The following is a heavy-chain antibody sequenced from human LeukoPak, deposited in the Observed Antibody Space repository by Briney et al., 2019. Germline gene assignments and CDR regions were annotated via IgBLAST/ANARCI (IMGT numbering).Heavy chain of an antibody. CDR3: ARQQLSQLYYFDY. CDR1: GGSISSGGYY. V-gene: IGHV4-61*08. J-gene: IGHJ4*02. Sequence: PSETLSLTCTVSGGSISSGGYYWSWIRQHPGKGLEWIGYIYYSGSTNYNPSLKSRVTISVDTSKNQFSLKLSSVNAADTAVYYCARQQLSQLYYFDYWGQGTLVTVSS. D-gene: IGHD6-13*01. CDR2: IYYSGST.